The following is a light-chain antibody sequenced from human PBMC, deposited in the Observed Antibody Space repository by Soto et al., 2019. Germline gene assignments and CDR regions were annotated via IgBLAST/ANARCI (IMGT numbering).Light chain of an antibody. CDR3: CSYAGSRWM. J-gene: IGLJ3*02. V-gene: IGLV2-23*02. CDR1: SDDIGNFNR. CDR2: EVN. Sequence: QSALTQPASVSGSPGQSITVSCTGSSDDIGNFNRVSWYQQYPGKAPKLILYEVNKRPLGVSDRFSGSKSGNTASLTISGLQAEDEADYHCCSYAGSRWMFGGGTKLTVL.